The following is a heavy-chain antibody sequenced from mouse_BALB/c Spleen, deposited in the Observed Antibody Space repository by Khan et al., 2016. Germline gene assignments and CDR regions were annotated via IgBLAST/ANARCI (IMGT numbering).Heavy chain of an antibody. CDR3: ARADYDYERAMDY. V-gene: IGHV9-3*02. J-gene: IGHJ4*01. D-gene: IGHD2-4*01. CDR2: INTNTGEP. CDR1: AYTFTNYG. Sequence: QIQLVQSGPELKKPGETVKISCKASAYTFTNYGMNWVKQAPGKGLKWMGWINTNTGEPTYAEEFKGRFAFSLETSASTAYLQINNLKNEDTATXFCARADYDYERAMDYWGQGTSVTVSS.